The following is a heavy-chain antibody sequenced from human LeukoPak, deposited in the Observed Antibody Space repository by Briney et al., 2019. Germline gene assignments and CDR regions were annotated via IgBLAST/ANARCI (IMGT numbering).Heavy chain of an antibody. Sequence: SVKVSCKASGGTFSSYAISWVRQAPGQGLEWMGGIIPIFGTANYAQKSQGRVTITTDESTSTAYMELSSLRSEDTAVYYCASQTGTTRGHDAFDIWGQGTMVTGSS. CDR2: IIPIFGTA. V-gene: IGHV1-69*05. D-gene: IGHD1-1*01. CDR3: ASQTGTTRGHDAFDI. CDR1: GGTFSSYA. J-gene: IGHJ3*02.